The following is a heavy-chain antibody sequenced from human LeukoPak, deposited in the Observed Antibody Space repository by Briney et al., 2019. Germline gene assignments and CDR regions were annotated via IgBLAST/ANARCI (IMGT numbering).Heavy chain of an antibody. J-gene: IGHJ4*02. Sequence: GGSLRLSCAASGFTFSSYGMHWVRQAPSKGLEWVARLVYDERSDYANSVKGRFSISRDNSKNTLFLDMSDLRVEDTAVYYCARDLSAAFDFWGQGVLVTVSS. CDR2: LVYDERS. D-gene: IGHD6-19*01. CDR1: GFTFSSYG. CDR3: ARDLSAAFDF. V-gene: IGHV3-30*03.